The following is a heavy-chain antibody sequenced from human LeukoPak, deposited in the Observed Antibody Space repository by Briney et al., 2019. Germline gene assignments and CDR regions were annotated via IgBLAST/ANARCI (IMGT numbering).Heavy chain of an antibody. CDR2: IYYSGST. Sequence: SETLSLTCTVSGGSISSYYWSWIRQPPGKGLEWIGYIYYSGSTNYNPSLKSRVTISVDTSKNQFSLKLSSVTAADTAVYYCARAGAAAGTFYYYGMDVWGQGTTVTVS. CDR1: GGSISSYY. D-gene: IGHD6-13*01. V-gene: IGHV4-59*01. J-gene: IGHJ6*02. CDR3: ARAGAAAGTFYYYGMDV.